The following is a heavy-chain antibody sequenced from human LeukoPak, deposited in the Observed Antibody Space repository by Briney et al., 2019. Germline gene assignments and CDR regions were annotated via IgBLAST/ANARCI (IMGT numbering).Heavy chain of an antibody. CDR3: ARDQGYYYGMDV. Sequence: PSETLSLTCTVSVGSISSYYWSWIRRPPWKGLEWIGYIYYSGSTNYNPSLKSRVTISVDTSKNQFSLKLSSVTAADTAVYYCARDQGYYYGMDVWGQGTTVTVSS. CDR2: IYYSGST. CDR1: VGSISSYY. J-gene: IGHJ6*02. V-gene: IGHV4-59*01.